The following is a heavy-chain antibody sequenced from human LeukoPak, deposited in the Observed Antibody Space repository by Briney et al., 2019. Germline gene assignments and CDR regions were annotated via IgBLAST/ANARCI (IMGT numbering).Heavy chain of an antibody. D-gene: IGHD5-18*01. Sequence: PSETLSLTCTVSGGSISSYYWSWIRQPAGKGLEWIGRIYTSGSTNYNPSLKSRVTISVDTSKNQFSLKLSSVTAADTAVFYCARHLHIQNDMDVWGQGTTVTVSS. CDR3: ARHLHIQNDMDV. CDR2: IYTSGST. J-gene: IGHJ6*02. V-gene: IGHV4-4*07. CDR1: GGSISSYY.